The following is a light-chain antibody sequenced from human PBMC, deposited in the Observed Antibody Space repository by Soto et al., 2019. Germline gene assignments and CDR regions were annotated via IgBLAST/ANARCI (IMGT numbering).Light chain of an antibody. CDR2: DAS. V-gene: IGKV3-11*01. CDR1: QSVSSY. CDR3: QQGSNWPTYT. J-gene: IGKJ2*01. Sequence: EIVLTQSPATLSLSPGERATLSCRASQSVSSYLAWYQQKPGQAPRLLIYDASIRATGIPARFSGVGSGTDFTLTISSLEPEDFAVYYCQQGSNWPTYTSGQGTKLEIK.